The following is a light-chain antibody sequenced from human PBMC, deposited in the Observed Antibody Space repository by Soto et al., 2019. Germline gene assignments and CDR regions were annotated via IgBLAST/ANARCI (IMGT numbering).Light chain of an antibody. J-gene: IGKJ4*02. CDR3: QQYDSSST. CDR2: KAS. Sequence: DIQMTQSPSTLSASVGDRVTIPCRASQNIRSWLAWYQQKPGKAPRILIYKASSLESGVPSRFSGSGSGTDFTLTISSLQPDDSATYYCQQYDSSSTFGGGTKVDIK. CDR1: QNIRSW. V-gene: IGKV1-5*03.